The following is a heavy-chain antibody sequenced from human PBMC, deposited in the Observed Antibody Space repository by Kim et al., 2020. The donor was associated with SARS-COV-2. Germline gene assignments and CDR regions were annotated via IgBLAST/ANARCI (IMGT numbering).Heavy chain of an antibody. D-gene: IGHD2-21*01. CDR2: ISGSGTTT. CDR3: AKDRRTMATLWGLNS. CDR1: GFTFSSYA. Sequence: GGSLRLSCVTSGFTFSSYAMTWVRQAPGKGLEWVSVISGSGTTTYYADSVKGRFIISRDNSKSTLYLQMNSLRAEDTALYYCAKDRRTMATLWGLNSWGQGTLVAVSS. J-gene: IGHJ5*02. V-gene: IGHV3-23*01.